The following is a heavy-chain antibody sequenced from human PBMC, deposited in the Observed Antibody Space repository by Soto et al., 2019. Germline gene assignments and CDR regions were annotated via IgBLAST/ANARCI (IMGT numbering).Heavy chain of an antibody. CDR2: IIPIFGTA. D-gene: IGHD6-13*01. CDR3: APSRFSSPTRRYYYGMDV. CDR1: GGTFSSYA. V-gene: IGHV1-69*13. Sequence: GASVKVSCKASGGTFSSYAISWVRQAPGQGLEWMGGIIPIFGTANYAQKFQGRVTITADESTSTAYMELSSLRSEDTAVYYCAPSRFSSPTRRYYYGMDVWGQGTTVTV. J-gene: IGHJ6*02.